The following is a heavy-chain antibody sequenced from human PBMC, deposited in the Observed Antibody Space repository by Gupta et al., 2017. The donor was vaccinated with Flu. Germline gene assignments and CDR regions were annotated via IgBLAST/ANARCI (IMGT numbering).Heavy chain of an antibody. CDR3: AKVGLVYGDYPVYYFDY. CDR1: GFTFSSYA. J-gene: IGHJ4*02. V-gene: IGHV3-23*01. D-gene: IGHD4-17*01. CDR2: ISGSGGST. Sequence: EVQLLESGGGLVQPGGSLRLSCAASGFTFSSYAMSWVRQAPGKGLEWVSAISGSGGSTYYADSVKGRFTISRDNSKNTLYLQMNSLRAEDTAVYYWAKVGLVYGDYPVYYFDYWGQGTLVTVSS.